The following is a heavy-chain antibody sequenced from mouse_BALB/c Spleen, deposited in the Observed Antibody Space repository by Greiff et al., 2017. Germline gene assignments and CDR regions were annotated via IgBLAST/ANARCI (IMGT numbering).Heavy chain of an antibody. CDR2: ISYSGST. V-gene: IGHV3-2*02. J-gene: IGHJ2*01. CDR3: ATGYFDY. D-gene: IGHD4-1*01. Sequence: EVKLQESGPGLVKPSQSLSLTCTVTGYSITSDYAWNWIRQFPGNKLEWMGYISYSGSTSYNPSLKSRISITRDTSKNQFFLQLNSVTTEDTATYYCATGYFDYWGQGTTLTVSS. CDR1: GYSITSDYA.